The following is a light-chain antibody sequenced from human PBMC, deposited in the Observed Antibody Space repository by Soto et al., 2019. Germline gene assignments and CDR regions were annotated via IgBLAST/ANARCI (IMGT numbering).Light chain of an antibody. V-gene: IGKV3-15*01. CDR1: QSVDIN. J-gene: IGKJ5*01. CDR3: QQYKNWPL. Sequence: EIVLTQSPGTLSLXPGEXXTLSCRASQSVDINLAWYQQKPGQAPRLLLYGASTRATGIPVRFSGSGFGTEFTLTISSLQSEDFAVYYCQQYKNWPLFGQGTRLEIK. CDR2: GAS.